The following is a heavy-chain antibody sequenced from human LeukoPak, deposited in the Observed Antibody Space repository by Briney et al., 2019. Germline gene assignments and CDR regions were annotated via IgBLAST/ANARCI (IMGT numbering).Heavy chain of an antibody. D-gene: IGHD6-6*01. CDR2: IYYSGST. V-gene: IGHV4-59*01. J-gene: IGHJ3*02. CDR3: ARERPEGAFDI. CDR1: GGSISSYY. Sequence: SETLSLTCTVSGGSISSYYWSWLRQPPGKGLEWIGYIYYSGSTNYNPSLKSRVTISVDTSKNQFSLKLSSVTAADTAVYYCARERPEGAFDIWGQGTMVTVSS.